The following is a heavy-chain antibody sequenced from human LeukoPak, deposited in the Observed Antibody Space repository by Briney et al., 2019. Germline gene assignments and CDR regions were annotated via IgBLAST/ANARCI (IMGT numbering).Heavy chain of an antibody. CDR2: IKQDGSEK. Sequence: GGSLRLSCAASGFTFSSYAMSWIWQPPGKGLEWLANIKQDGSEKYYVDSVKGRFTISRDNAKNSLYLQMHSLRAEDTAVYYCATSNWGSNYWGQGTLVTVSS. D-gene: IGHD7-27*01. CDR1: GFTFSSYA. CDR3: ATSNWGSNY. V-gene: IGHV3-7*01. J-gene: IGHJ4*02.